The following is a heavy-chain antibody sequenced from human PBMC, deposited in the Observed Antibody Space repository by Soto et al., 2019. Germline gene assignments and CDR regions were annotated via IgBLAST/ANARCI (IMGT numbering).Heavy chain of an antibody. CDR2: IYYSVST. J-gene: IGHJ4*02. D-gene: IGHD6-6*01. V-gene: IGHV4-59*01. CDR3: ASTSSSSGGGVN. CDR1: GGSISSYY. Sequence: SETLSLASTVSGGSISSYYWSWIRQPPGKGLEWIGSIYYSVSTNCNPSLKSRVTTAVDTSKNRVSLKLSAMTAADTAVYYCASTSSSSGGGVNWGQGTLVTVS.